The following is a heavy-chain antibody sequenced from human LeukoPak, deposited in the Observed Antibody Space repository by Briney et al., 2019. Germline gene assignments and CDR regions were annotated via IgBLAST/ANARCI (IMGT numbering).Heavy chain of an antibody. CDR1: GFTFSSYG. CDR2: ISGSGGST. J-gene: IGHJ4*02. Sequence: GGSLRLSCTASGFTFSSYGMHWVRQAPGKGLEWVSAISGSGGSTYYADSVKGRFTISRDNSKNTLYLQMNSLRAEDTAVYYCARGADYYDSSGGVFDYWGQGTLVTVSS. V-gene: IGHV3-23*01. D-gene: IGHD3-22*01. CDR3: ARGADYYDSSGGVFDY.